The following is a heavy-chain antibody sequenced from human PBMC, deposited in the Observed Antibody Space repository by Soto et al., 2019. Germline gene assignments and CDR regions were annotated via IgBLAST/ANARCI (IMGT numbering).Heavy chain of an antibody. V-gene: IGHV1-69*01. Sequence: QVQLVQSGAEVKKPGSSVKVSCTASGGNFSSYAISWVRQAPGQALEWLGGIIPISGTANYAQKCQGRVTITADESTSTAYMEPSNLRSEDTAVYSCARSQGSSTSLESNYYYYYGMDVWGQGTTVTVSS. D-gene: IGHD2-2*01. CDR3: ARSQGSSTSLESNYYYYYGMDV. J-gene: IGHJ6*02. CDR1: GGNFSSYA. CDR2: IIPISGTA.